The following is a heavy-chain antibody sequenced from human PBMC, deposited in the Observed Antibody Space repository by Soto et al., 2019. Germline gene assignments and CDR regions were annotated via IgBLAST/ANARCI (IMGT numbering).Heavy chain of an antibody. D-gene: IGHD3-22*01. CDR3: AIIPYFQDSSGIDY. Sequence: QVQLQESGPGLVKPSETLSLTCTVSGDSISNYYWSWIRQPPGKGLERIGYIYSTGSTNYNPSLKSRGTLSGSTSQHQFSLKLNSVTTADTAVYFCAIIPYFQDSSGIDYWGQGTLVTVSS. CDR1: GDSISNYY. J-gene: IGHJ4*02. CDR2: IYSTGST. V-gene: IGHV4-59*01.